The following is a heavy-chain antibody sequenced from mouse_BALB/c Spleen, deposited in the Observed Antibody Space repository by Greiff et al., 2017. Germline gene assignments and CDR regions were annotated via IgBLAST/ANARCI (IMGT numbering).Heavy chain of an antibody. Sequence: QVQLQQSGPELVKPGASVKISCKASGYAFSSSWMNWVKQRPGQGLEWIGRIYPGDGDTNYNGKFKGKATLTADKSSSTAYMQLSSLTSVDSAVYFCARSGTYWGQGTSVTVSS. J-gene: IGHJ4*01. V-gene: IGHV1-82*01. CDR3: ARSGTY. CDR2: IYPGDGDT. D-gene: IGHD3-2*02. CDR1: GYAFSSSW.